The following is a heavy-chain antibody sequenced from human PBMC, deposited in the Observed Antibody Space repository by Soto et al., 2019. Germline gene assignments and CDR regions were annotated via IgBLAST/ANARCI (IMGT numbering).Heavy chain of an antibody. CDR1: GGTLSSHT. CDR3: ARSAILYCSGGSCYSGAFDI. CDR2: IIPILGIA. D-gene: IGHD2-15*01. Sequence: SVKVSCKASGGTLSSHTISRGRQAPGQRLEWMGRIIPILGIANYAQKFQGRVTITADKSTSTAYMELCSLRSEDTAVYYCARSAILYCSGGSCYSGAFDIWGQGTMVTVSS. J-gene: IGHJ3*02. V-gene: IGHV1-69*02.